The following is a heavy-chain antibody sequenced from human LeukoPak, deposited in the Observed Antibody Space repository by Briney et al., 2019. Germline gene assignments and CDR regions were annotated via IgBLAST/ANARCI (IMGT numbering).Heavy chain of an antibody. CDR3: VRDAIGITTYDSYFDY. CDR1: GFTFSRNS. Sequence: GGSLRLSCAASGFTFSRNSMNWVRQAPGKGLEWVSSISTSSSYIYYADSVKGRFTISRDNAKNSLFLQMKSLRAEDTAVYYCVRDAIGITTYDSYFDYWGQGTLVTVSS. V-gene: IGHV3-21*06. J-gene: IGHJ4*02. D-gene: IGHD3-22*01. CDR2: ISTSSSYI.